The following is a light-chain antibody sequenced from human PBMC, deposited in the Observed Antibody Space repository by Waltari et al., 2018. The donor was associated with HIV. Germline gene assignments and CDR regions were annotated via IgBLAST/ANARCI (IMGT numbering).Light chain of an antibody. V-gene: IGLV1-40*01. CDR3: QSYDSGLSATV. CDR1: SSNIAAGYD. CDR2: SND. J-gene: IGLJ3*02. Sequence: QSVLTQPASVYGAPGQRVAISCTGSSSNIAAGYDVHWYQVLPGTVPKLLIFSNDTRPSGGPDRLSASKSPTSASLAITGLQPEDEADYYCQSYDSGLSATVFGGGTRLTVL.